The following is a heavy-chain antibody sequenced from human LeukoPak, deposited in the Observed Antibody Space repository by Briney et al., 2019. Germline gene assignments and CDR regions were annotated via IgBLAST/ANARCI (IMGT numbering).Heavy chain of an antibody. CDR3: ARPQLGSSAGYVDY. V-gene: IGHV4-39*01. CDR1: GASISSSRSF. D-gene: IGHD3-9*01. Sequence: SETLSLTCTVSGASISSSRSFWGWIRQPPGKGLEWIVSIFSGGNTYYNPSLNSRVSISIDPSKNQFSQRLSSVTAADTAFYFCARPQLGSSAGYVDYWGQGILVTVSS. J-gene: IGHJ4*02. CDR2: IFSGGNT.